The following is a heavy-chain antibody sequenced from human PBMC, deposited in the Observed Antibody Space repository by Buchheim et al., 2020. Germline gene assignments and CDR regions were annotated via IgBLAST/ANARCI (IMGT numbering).Heavy chain of an antibody. CDR1: GGSFSGYY. CDR2: INHSGST. CDR3: ARVRGHGYNWYRGWYFDY. J-gene: IGHJ4*02. Sequence: QVQLQQWGAGLLKPSETLSLTCAVYGGSFSGYYWSRIRQPPGKGLEWIGEINHSGSTNYNPSLKSRVTISVETSKKQFSLKLSSVTAADTAVYYCARVRGHGYNWYRGWYFDYWGQGTL. D-gene: IGHD5-24*01. V-gene: IGHV4-34*01.